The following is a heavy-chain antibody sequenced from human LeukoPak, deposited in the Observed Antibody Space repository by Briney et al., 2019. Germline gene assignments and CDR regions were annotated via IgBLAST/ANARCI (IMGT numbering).Heavy chain of an antibody. Sequence: SETLSLTCTVSGGSISSSSYYWGWIRQPPGKGLEWIGSIYNSGSTYYNPSLKSRVTISVDTSKNQFSLKLSSVTAADTAVYYCARHGTAMVYYDSSGYPEGYFDYWGQGTLVTVSS. D-gene: IGHD3-22*01. CDR2: IYNSGST. CDR1: GGSISSSSYY. V-gene: IGHV4-39*01. CDR3: ARHGTAMVYYDSSGYPEGYFDY. J-gene: IGHJ4*02.